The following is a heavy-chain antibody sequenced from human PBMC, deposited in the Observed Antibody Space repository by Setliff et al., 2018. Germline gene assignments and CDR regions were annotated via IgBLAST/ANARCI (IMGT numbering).Heavy chain of an antibody. CDR3: ARVGVTSTKEYYFDF. CDR1: GYTFTGYY. V-gene: IGHV1-2*02. Sequence: ASVKVSCKASGYTFTGYYMHWVRQAPGQGLEWMGWINPNSGGTNYAQSFQGRVTMTTDTSTYTAYMELTSLRSDDTAVFYCARVGVTSTKEYYFDFWGQGTLVTVSS. J-gene: IGHJ4*02. D-gene: IGHD1-26*01. CDR2: INPNSGGT.